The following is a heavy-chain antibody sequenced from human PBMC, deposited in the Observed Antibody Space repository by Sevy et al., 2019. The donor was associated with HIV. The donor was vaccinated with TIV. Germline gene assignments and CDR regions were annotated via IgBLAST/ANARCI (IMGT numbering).Heavy chain of an antibody. J-gene: IGHJ5*02. V-gene: IGHV1-69*13. D-gene: IGHD6-19*01. CDR2: IIPLLGTA. CDR1: GGTFTSYA. Sequence: ASVKVSCKASGGTFTSYAISSVRQAPGLGLEWMGGIIPLLGTANYAQQFQGRVTITADESTSTVYMELSSLRSEDTAVYYCASYNLAVAGRGWFDPWGQGTLVTVSS. CDR3: ASYNLAVAGRGWFDP.